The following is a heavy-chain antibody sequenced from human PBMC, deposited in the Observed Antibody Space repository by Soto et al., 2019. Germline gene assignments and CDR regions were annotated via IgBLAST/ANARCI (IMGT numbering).Heavy chain of an antibody. J-gene: IGHJ4*02. CDR2: IYHSGST. Sequence: QVQLQESGPGLVKPSGTLSLTCAVSGGSISSSNWWSWVRQPPGKGLEWIGEIYHSGSTNYNPSLKSRVPISVDKSKNHFSLKLSSVTAADTAVYCCAIFHFYSSSSRGFDYWGQGTLVTVSS. CDR1: GGSISSSNW. V-gene: IGHV4-4*01. CDR3: AIFHFYSSSSRGFDY. D-gene: IGHD6-6*01.